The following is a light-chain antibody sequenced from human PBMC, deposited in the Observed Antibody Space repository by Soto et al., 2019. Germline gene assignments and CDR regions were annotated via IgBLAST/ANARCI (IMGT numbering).Light chain of an antibody. V-gene: IGKV1-5*01. J-gene: IGKJ1*01. CDR2: DAS. Sequence: DIQITQSPSTLSASVGDRVTITCRASQSISSWLAWYQQKPGKAPKLLIYDASSLESGVPSRFSGSGSGTEFTLTISSLQPDDFATYYCQQYNIYWTFGQGTKVDIK. CDR1: QSISSW. CDR3: QQYNIYWT.